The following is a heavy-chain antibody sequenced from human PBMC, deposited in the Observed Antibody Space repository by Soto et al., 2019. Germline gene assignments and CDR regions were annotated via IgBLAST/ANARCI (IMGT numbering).Heavy chain of an antibody. V-gene: IGHV3-48*02. J-gene: IGHJ4*02. CDR3: AREDGSGSYPDLDY. CDR1: GFTFSSYS. Sequence: EVQLVESGGGLVQPGGSLRLSCAASGFTFSSYSMNWVRKAPGKGLEWVSYISSSSSTIYYADSVKGRFTISRDNAKNSLYLQMNSLRDEDTAVYYCAREDGSGSYPDLDYWGQGTLVTVSS. CDR2: ISSSSSTI. D-gene: IGHD1-26*01.